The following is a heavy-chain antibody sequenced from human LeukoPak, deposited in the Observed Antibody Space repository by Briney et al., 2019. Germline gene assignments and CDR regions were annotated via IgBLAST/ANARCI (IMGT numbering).Heavy chain of an antibody. V-gene: IGHV3-66*01. J-gene: IGHJ5*02. Sequence: GGSLRLSCAASEFIGRSEYMSWVRQAPGKGLECVSVIYSGGSTYYADSVKGRFTISRDNSKNTMYLQMKSLRAEDTAVYYCARATLSGRGVTDALNWFDPWGQGTLVTVSS. CDR3: ARATLSGRGVTDALNWFDP. CDR1: EFIGRSEY. D-gene: IGHD1-14*01. CDR2: IYSGGST.